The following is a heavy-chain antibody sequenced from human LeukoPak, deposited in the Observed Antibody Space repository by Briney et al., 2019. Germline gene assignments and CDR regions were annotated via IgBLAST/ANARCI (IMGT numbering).Heavy chain of an antibody. CDR3: ARPLGSGSYAFDI. CDR2: INPNSGGT. D-gene: IGHD3-10*01. J-gene: IGHJ3*02. CDR1: GYTFTGYY. V-gene: IGHV1-2*02. Sequence: ASVKVSCMASGYTFTGYYMHWVRQAPGQGLEWMGWINPNSGGTNYAQKFQGRVTMTRDTSISTAYMELSRLRSDDTAVYYCARPLGSGSYAFDIWGQGTMVTVSS.